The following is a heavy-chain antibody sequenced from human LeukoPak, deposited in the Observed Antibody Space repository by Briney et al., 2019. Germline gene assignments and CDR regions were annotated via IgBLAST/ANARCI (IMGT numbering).Heavy chain of an antibody. D-gene: IGHD3-10*01. V-gene: IGHV3-9*01. CDR1: GFTFDDYA. CDR3: AKDSATYYYGSGSYPGVY. CDR2: ISWNSGRI. Sequence: GGSLRLSCEASGFTFDDYAMHWVRQAPGKGLEWVSGISWNSGRIAYADSVKGRFTISRDNSKNTLYLQMNSLRAEDTAVYYCAKDSATYYYGSGSYPGVYWGQGTLVTVSS. J-gene: IGHJ4*02.